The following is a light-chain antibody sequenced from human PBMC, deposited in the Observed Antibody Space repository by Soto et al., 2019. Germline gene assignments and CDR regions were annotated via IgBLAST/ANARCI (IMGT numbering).Light chain of an antibody. Sequence: DIQMTQSPSTLSASVGDGVTITCRASQRIGSWLAWYQQKPGKAPKLLIYKATNLQSGVPSRFSGSGSGTDFSLTTSSLQPVDSATYFCQQYNDFQYTFGPGTKLEI. CDR1: QRIGSW. J-gene: IGKJ2*01. CDR3: QQYNDFQYT. V-gene: IGKV1-5*03. CDR2: KAT.